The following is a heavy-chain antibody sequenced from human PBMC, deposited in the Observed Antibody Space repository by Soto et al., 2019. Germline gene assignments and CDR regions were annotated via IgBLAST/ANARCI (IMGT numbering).Heavy chain of an antibody. Sequence: PGGSLRLSCAASGFTFDDYTMHWVRQAPGKGLEWVSVIRYDGSNKYYADSVKGRFTISRDNSKNTLYLQMNSLRAEDTAVYYCARGFGGYYDSSGYYYDYWGQGTLVTVSS. CDR3: ARGFGGYYDSSGYYYDY. V-gene: IGHV3-33*08. D-gene: IGHD3-22*01. CDR1: GFTFDDYT. J-gene: IGHJ4*02. CDR2: IRYDGSNK.